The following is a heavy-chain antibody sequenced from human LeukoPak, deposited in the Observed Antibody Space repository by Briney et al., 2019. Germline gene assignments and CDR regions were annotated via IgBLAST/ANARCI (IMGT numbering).Heavy chain of an antibody. CDR3: TRGSDFWSGRSPSFDY. CDR1: GFTFGDYA. Sequence: GGSLRLSCTASGFTFGDYAMSWVRQAPGKGLEWVGFIRSKAYGGTTEYAASVKGRFTISRDDSKSIAYLQMNSLKTEDTAVYYCTRGSDFWSGRSPSFDYWGQGTLVTVSS. D-gene: IGHD3-3*01. V-gene: IGHV3-49*04. J-gene: IGHJ4*02. CDR2: IRSKAYGGTT.